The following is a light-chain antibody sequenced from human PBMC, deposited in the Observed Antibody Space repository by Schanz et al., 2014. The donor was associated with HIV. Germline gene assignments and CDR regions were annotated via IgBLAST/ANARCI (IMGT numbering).Light chain of an antibody. Sequence: QSVLTQPPSSSGTPGQRVTIAWPGSDSNIGGARKPEHWYQHLQRTAPKLLIYGTDQRPSGVPDRVSGSKSGTSASLAISGLQSEDEADYYCQSYDSPLCFSVFGGGTKLTVL. V-gene: IGLV1-44*01. J-gene: IGLJ3*02. CDR1: DSNIGGARKP. CDR3: QSYDSPLCFSV. CDR2: GTD.